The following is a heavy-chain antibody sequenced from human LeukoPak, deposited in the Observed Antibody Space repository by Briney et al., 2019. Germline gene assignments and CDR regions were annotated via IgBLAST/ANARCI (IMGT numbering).Heavy chain of an antibody. J-gene: IGHJ4*02. V-gene: IGHV3-30*18. D-gene: IGHD3-10*01. CDR2: ISYDGSNK. Sequence: GRSLRLSCAASGFTFSSYGMHWVRQAPGKGLEGVAVISYDGSNKYYADSVKGRFTISRDNSKNTLYLQMNSLRAEDTAVYYCAKEMAEGGSGSYYNPGGNFDYWGQGTLVTVSS. CDR3: AKEMAEGGSGSYYNPGGNFDY. CDR1: GFTFSSYG.